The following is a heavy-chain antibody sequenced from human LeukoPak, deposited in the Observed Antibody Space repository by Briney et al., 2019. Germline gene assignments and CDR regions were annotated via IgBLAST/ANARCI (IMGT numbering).Heavy chain of an antibody. D-gene: IGHD6-19*01. J-gene: IGHJ5*02. CDR3: AREVAVAGDNWFDP. V-gene: IGHV4-59*01. CDR2: IYYSGST. Sequence: PSETLSLTCTVSGGSISSYYWSWIRQPPGKGLEYIGNIYYSGSTHYNPSLKSRVTISVDTSKNQFSPKLSSVTAADTAVYHCAREVAVAGDNWFDPWGQGTLVTVSS. CDR1: GGSISSYY.